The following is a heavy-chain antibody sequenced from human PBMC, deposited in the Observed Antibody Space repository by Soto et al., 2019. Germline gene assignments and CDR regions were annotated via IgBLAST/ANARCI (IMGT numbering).Heavy chain of an antibody. CDR2: INHTGGT. V-gene: IGHV4-34*01. CDR3: ATRITVFGLLIPPFDP. J-gene: IGHJ5*02. CDR1: GGSVNGYY. Sequence: ASETLSLTCAVYGGSVNGYYWNWMRQPPGKGLEWIGEINHTGGTHYNPSLKSRVTMSVDTSKNQFSLRLSSVTAADTAIYYCATRITVFGLLIPPFDPWGQGTQVTVSS. D-gene: IGHD3-3*01.